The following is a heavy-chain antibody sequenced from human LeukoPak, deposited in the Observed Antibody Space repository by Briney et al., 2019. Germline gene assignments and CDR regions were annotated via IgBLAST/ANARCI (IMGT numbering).Heavy chain of an antibody. D-gene: IGHD4-17*01. J-gene: IGHJ3*02. CDR1: GYSFTTYW. V-gene: IGHV5-51*01. CDR2: IYPGDSET. CDR3: ARHSGDYIRHDAFDI. Sequence: GESLKISCKGSGYSFTTYWIGWVRQMPGKGLEWMGIIYPGDSETRYSPSFQGQVTISADKSISTAYLQWSSLKASDTAMYYCARHSGDYIRHDAFDIWGQGTMVTVSS.